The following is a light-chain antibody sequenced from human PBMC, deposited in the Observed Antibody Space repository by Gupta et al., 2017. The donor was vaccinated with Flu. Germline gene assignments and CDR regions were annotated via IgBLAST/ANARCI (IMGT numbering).Light chain of an antibody. CDR2: DTS. J-gene: IGLJ1*01. Sequence: VLTQPPSMSVAPGQTARITCAGDNLGRKAVQWYLQKPGQAPVLVVFDTSNRPSDIPERFSGSDSGDTATLTISRVEAGDEADDYCQVWDAATDQTVFGRGTKVTVL. V-gene: IGLV3-21*02. CDR3: QVWDAATDQTV. CDR1: NLGRKA.